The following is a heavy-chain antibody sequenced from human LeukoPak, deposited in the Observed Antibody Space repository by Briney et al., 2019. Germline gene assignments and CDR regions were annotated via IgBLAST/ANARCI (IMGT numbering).Heavy chain of an antibody. CDR3: AELGITMIGGV. V-gene: IGHV3-11*04. J-gene: IGHJ6*04. Sequence: GGSLRLSCAASGFTFSDYYMRWVRQAPGKGLEWVSYISSSGSTIYYADSVKGRFNISRDNAKNSLYLQMNSLRAEDTAVYYCAELGITMIGGVWGKGTTVTISS. D-gene: IGHD3-10*02. CDR1: GFTFSDYY. CDR2: ISSSGSTI.